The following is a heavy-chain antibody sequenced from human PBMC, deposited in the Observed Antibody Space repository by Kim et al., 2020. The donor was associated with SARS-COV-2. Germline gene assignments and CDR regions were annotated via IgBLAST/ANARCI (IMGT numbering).Heavy chain of an antibody. D-gene: IGHD3-3*01. CDR1: GFTFSNYG. CDR3: AKDWTATAFYFDY. Sequence: GGSLRLSCAVSGFTFSNYGMHWVRQAPGKGLEWVTLITYDGNNTYYTDSVKGRFTISRDNSKNTLFLQMNSLRAEDTAVYFCAKDWTATAFYFDYWGQGSLFTVSS. J-gene: IGHJ4*02. V-gene: IGHV3-30*18. CDR2: ITYDGNNT.